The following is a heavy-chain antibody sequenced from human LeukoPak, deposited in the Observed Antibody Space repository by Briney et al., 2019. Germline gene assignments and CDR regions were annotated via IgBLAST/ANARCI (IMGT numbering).Heavy chain of an antibody. CDR1: GGSISSSSYY. D-gene: IGHD3-9*01. J-gene: IGHJ4*02. Sequence: SETLSLTCTVSGGSISSSSYYWGWIRQPPGKGLEWIGSIYYSGSTYYNPSPKSRVTISVDTSKNQFSLKLSSVTAADTAVYYCARLYYDILTGYSLFDYWGQGTLVTVSS. CDR3: ARLYYDILTGYSLFDY. CDR2: IYYSGST. V-gene: IGHV4-39*01.